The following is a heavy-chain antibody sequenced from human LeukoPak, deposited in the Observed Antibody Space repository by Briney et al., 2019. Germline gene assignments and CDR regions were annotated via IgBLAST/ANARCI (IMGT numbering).Heavy chain of an antibody. D-gene: IGHD1-1*01. V-gene: IGHV3-9*03. Sequence: PGRSLRLSCAASGFTLDHYAVHWVRQAPGKGLEWGSGIRWNSGSIGYADSVKGRFTISRDNAKNSLYLQMNSLRAEDMALYYCAKGGGGTNYYYMDVWGKGTTVTVSS. CDR3: AKGGGGTNYYYMDV. CDR1: GFTLDHYA. J-gene: IGHJ6*03. CDR2: IRWNSGSI.